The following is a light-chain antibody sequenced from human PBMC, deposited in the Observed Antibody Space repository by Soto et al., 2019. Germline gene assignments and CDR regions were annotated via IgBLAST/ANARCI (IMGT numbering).Light chain of an antibody. CDR3: MQGTHWPPIT. V-gene: IGKV2-30*01. CDR2: KVS. Sequence: DIVMAQSPLSLPVTPGEPASISCRSTESLVYSDGDTYLNCFQQRPGQSPRRXXYKVSNRDFGVPDRFSGSGSDTYFTLTISRVEAEDVGVYYCMQGTHWPPITFGQGTRLEIK. J-gene: IGKJ5*01. CDR1: ESLVYSDGDTY.